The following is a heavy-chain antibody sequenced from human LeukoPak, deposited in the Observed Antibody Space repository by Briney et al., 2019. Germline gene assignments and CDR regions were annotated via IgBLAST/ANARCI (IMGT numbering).Heavy chain of an antibody. D-gene: IGHD2-15*01. Sequence: PGRSLRLSCAASGFTFSSYAMHWVRQAPGKGLEWVAVISYDGSNKYYADSVKGRFTISRDNSKNTLYLQMNSLRAEDTAVYYCARGKGGSYYFGYWGQGTLVTVSS. CDR2: ISYDGSNK. CDR1: GFTFSSYA. V-gene: IGHV3-30-3*01. CDR3: ARGKGGSYYFGY. J-gene: IGHJ4*02.